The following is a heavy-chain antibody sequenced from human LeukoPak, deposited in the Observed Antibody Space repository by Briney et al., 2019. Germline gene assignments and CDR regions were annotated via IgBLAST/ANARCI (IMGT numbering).Heavy chain of an antibody. Sequence: GGSLRLSCAASGFTFDDYGMSWVRQAPGKGLEWVSSITPSSTYIYYADSVKVRFTISRDNAKNSLFLQMTSLRAEDTAVYYCARHRTASDNWGQGTLVTVSS. V-gene: IGHV3-21*01. CDR1: GFTFDDYG. CDR2: ITPSSTYI. D-gene: IGHD3-16*02. J-gene: IGHJ4*02. CDR3: ARHRTASDN.